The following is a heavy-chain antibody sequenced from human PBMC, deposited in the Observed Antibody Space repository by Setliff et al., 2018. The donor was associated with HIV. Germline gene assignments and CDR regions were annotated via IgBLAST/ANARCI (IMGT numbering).Heavy chain of an antibody. J-gene: IGHJ3*02. Sequence: LRLSCAASGFTFSGSAMHWVRQASGKGLEWVGRIRSKANSYATAYAASVKGRFTISRDDSKNTAYLQMNGLKTEDTAVYYCANGRWFGAFDIWGQGTMVTVSS. D-gene: IGHD3-10*01. CDR2: IRSKANSYAT. CDR3: ANGRWFGAFDI. CDR1: GFTFSGSA. V-gene: IGHV3-73*01.